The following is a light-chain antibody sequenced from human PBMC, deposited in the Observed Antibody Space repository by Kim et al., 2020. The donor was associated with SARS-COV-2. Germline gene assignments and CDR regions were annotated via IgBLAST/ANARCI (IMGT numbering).Light chain of an antibody. J-gene: IGKJ1*01. CDR3: QQYGSPPQT. V-gene: IGKV3-20*01. CDR1: QSVSRNF. Sequence: VLTQSPGTLSLSPGERATLSCAASQSVSRNFLAWYQQKPGQAPRLLIFGASTRATGTPDRFSGSGAETDFTLTISRLEAEDFAVYFGQQYGSPPQTFGQGTKVDIK. CDR2: GAS.